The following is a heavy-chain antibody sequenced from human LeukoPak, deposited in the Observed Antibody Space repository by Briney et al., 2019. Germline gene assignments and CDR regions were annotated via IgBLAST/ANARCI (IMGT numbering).Heavy chain of an antibody. J-gene: IGHJ4*02. CDR2: ISSSGSTI. V-gene: IGHV3-48*03. Sequence: GGSLRLSCAASGFTFSSYEMNWVRQAPGKGLEWISYISSSGSTIYYADSVKGRFTISRDNAKNSLYLQMNSLRAEDTAVYYCARVSPNTVTTLQYFDYWGQGTLVTVSS. CDR3: ARVSPNTVTTLQYFDY. CDR1: GFTFSSYE. D-gene: IGHD4-17*01.